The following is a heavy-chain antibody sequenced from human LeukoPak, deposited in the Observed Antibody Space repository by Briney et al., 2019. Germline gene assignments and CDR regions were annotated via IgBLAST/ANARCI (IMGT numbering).Heavy chain of an antibody. D-gene: IGHD3-10*01. CDR1: GFIFSNYW. CDR3: ARDYGSGTYYYSYYYMDV. Sequence: GGSLRLSCAASGFIFSNYWMSWVRQAPGKGLEWVANIKQDGSEKYYVDSVKGRFTISRDNAKNSLYLQMNSLRTEDTAVYYCARDYGSGTYYYSYYYMDVWGQGTLVTVSS. CDR2: IKQDGSEK. V-gene: IGHV3-7*01. J-gene: IGHJ6*03.